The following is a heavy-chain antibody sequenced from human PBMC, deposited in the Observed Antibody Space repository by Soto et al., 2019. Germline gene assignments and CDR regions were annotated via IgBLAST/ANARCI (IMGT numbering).Heavy chain of an antibody. D-gene: IGHD3-10*01. CDR3: AAELGFGKLSVV. Sequence: QVQVVQSGVEVRRPGSSVKVSCKASGDTFKNCVISWVRQAPGQGLEWMGGIIPLFGTTDFAQRFQGRLTITTDESTTTAYMERSRLRSEDTDTYYCAAELGFGKLSVVWGQGTKVIVSS. CDR1: GDTFKNCV. J-gene: IGHJ6*02. CDR2: IIPLFGTT. V-gene: IGHV1-69*01.